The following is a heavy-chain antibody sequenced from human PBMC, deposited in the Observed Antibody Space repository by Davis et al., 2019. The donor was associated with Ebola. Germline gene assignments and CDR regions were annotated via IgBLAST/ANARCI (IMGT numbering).Heavy chain of an antibody. J-gene: IGHJ6*02. CDR1: GGSISSYY. V-gene: IGHV4-59*12. CDR3: ARGGIVVVPAAILDYYYGMDV. D-gene: IGHD2-2*02. CDR2: IYYSGST. Sequence: MPSETLSLTCTVSGGSISSYYWSWIRQPPGKGLEWIGYIYYSGSTNYNPSLKSRVTISVDTSKNQFSLKLSSVTAADTAVYYCARGGIVVVPAAILDYYYGMDVWGQGTTVTVSS.